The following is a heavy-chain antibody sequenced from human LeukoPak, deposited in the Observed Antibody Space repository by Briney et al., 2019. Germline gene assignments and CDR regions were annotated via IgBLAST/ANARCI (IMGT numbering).Heavy chain of an antibody. Sequence: GGSLRLSCAASGFTFSSFGMHWVRQAPGKGLEWVAVISYDGSNKYYADSVKGRFTISRDNSKNTLYLQMNSLRAEDTAVYYCARAMGIPFDYWGQGTLVTVSS. V-gene: IGHV3-30*03. D-gene: IGHD3-10*01. CDR2: ISYDGSNK. CDR1: GFTFSSFG. J-gene: IGHJ4*02. CDR3: ARAMGIPFDY.